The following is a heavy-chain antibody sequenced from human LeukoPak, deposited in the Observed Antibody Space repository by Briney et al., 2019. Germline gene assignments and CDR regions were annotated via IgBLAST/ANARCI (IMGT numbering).Heavy chain of an antibody. D-gene: IGHD4/OR15-4a*01. Sequence: AGRSLRPSCAASGFTSDDYAMHWVRQTPGKGLEWVSGISWKSGSIAYADSVKGRFTISRDNAKNSLSLQMDSLRAEDTALYYCAKGGLSVPAVDPFDIWGQGTMVTVSS. CDR3: AKGGLSVPAVDPFDI. V-gene: IGHV3-9*02. CDR1: GFTSDDYA. J-gene: IGHJ3*02. CDR2: ISWKSGSI.